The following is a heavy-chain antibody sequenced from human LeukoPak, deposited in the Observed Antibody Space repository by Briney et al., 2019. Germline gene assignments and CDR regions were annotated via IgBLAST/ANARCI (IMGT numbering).Heavy chain of an antibody. J-gene: IGHJ4*02. Sequence: QSGGSLRLSCTASGFTFSTYAMQWVRQAPGKGLEYVSSISRSGGGTYYADSVKGRFTISRDNSKNTLYLQMGSLRTEDMAVYYCARDACGGTCYTQPPDYWGQGTLVTVSS. CDR1: GFTFSTYA. CDR3: ARDACGGTCYTQPPDY. D-gene: IGHD2-21*01. CDR2: ISRSGGGT. V-gene: IGHV3-64*02.